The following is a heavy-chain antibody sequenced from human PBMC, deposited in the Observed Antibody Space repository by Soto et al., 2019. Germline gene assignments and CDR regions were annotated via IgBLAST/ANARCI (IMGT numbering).Heavy chain of an antibody. D-gene: IGHD2-15*01. CDR2: IYHSGST. V-gene: IGHV4-4*02. CDR1: SGSISSSNR. J-gene: IGHJ6*04. CDR3: ARVYCSCFCCYRRHRYFMDF. Sequence: SETLCLTCAVSSGSISSSNRWSWVRQPPGKGLEWIGEIYHSGSTNYNPSLKSRVTISVDKSKNQFSLKLSSVTAADTAVYYCARVYCSCFCCYRRHRYFMDFWGKGSSVIVSA.